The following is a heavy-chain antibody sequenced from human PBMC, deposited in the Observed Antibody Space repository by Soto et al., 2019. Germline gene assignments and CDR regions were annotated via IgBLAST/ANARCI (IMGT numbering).Heavy chain of an antibody. CDR3: ARTSAAGPYNWFDP. J-gene: IGHJ5*02. Sequence: ATVRVSCKASGYTFTSYGISWVRQAPGQGLEWMGWISAYNGNTNYARKPQGRVTMTTDTSTSTAYMELRSLRSDDTAVYYCARTSAAGPYNWFDPWGQGTQVTVSS. CDR2: ISAYNGNT. CDR1: GYTFTSYG. D-gene: IGHD6-13*01. V-gene: IGHV1-18*01.